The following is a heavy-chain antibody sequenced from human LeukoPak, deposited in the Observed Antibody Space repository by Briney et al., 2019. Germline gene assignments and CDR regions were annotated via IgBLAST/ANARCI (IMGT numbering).Heavy chain of an antibody. Sequence: GGSLRLSCAASGFTFSSYEMNWVRQAPGKGLEWVSYISSSGSTIYYADSVKGRFTISRDNAKNSLYLQMNSLRAEDTAVYYCARGGVAAVFAFDIWGQGTMVTVSS. CDR3: ARGGVAAVFAFDI. CDR2: ISSSGSTI. CDR1: GFTFSSYE. V-gene: IGHV3-48*03. D-gene: IGHD6-13*01. J-gene: IGHJ3*02.